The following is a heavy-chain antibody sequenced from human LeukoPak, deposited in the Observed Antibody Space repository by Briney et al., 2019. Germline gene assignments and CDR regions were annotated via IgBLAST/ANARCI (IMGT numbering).Heavy chain of an antibody. CDR2: VTSDGSST. J-gene: IGHJ4*02. CDR1: GFTFSSAW. D-gene: IGHD5-12*01. Sequence: GGSLRLSCAASGFTFSSAWMHWVRQAPGKGLVRVSRVTSDGSSTTYAESVKGRFTISRDNAKNTLYLQMNSLRAEDTAVYYCARGFGEWLRPTDYWGQGTLVTVSS. CDR3: ARGFGEWLRPTDY. V-gene: IGHV3-74*03.